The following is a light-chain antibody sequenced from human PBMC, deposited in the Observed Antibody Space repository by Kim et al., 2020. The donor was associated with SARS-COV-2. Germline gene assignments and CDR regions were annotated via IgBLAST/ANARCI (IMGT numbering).Light chain of an antibody. Sequence: TSVGDRVTITCRASQSISSWLAWYQQKPGKAPKLLIYKASSLESGVPSRFSGSGSGTEFTLTISSLQPDDFATYYCQQYNSNRLTFGGGTKVDIK. J-gene: IGKJ4*01. CDR3: QQYNSNRLT. CDR2: KAS. V-gene: IGKV1-5*03. CDR1: QSISSW.